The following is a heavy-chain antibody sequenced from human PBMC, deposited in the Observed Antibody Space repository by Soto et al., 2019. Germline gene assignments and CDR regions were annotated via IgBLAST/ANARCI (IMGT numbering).Heavy chain of an antibody. D-gene: IGHD3-3*01. J-gene: IGHJ4*02. CDR1: GFTFSRYW. CDR3: ARLPVDTITSLDY. V-gene: IGHV3-74*01. CDR2: INSDGSSI. Sequence: EVQLVESGGALVQPGGFLRLSCATSGFTFSRYWMHWVRQVPGKGLVWVSRINSDGSSISYSDSVKGRFTISRDNAKNTLYLQMNRLRVEDTAVYYCARLPVDTITSLDYWGQGTLVTVSS.